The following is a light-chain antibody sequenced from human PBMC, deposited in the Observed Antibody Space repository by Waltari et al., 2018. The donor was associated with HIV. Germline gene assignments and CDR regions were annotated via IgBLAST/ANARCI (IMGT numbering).Light chain of an antibody. CDR3: QTWDTTTVV. CDR1: TLGDSY. J-gene: IGLJ2*01. CDR2: QDT. Sequence: SYELTQPPSVSVSPEQTASITCSGDTLGDSYVCWYQQKPGQSPALALYQDTNRPSGIPERFSGSNSGNTATLTISGTQAMDEADYYCQTWDTTTVVFGGGTKLTVL. V-gene: IGLV3-1*01.